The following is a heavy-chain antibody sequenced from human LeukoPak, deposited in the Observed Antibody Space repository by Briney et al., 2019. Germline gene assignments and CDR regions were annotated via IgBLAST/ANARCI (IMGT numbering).Heavy chain of an antibody. CDR1: GGSISSYY. CDR3: ARELGYGSGSYDY. D-gene: IGHD3-10*01. J-gene: IGHJ4*02. Sequence: PSETLSLTCTVSGGSISSYYWSWIRQPPGKGLEWIGYIYYSGSTNYNPSLKSRVTISVDTSKNQFSLKLSSVTAADTAVYYCARELGYGSGSYDYWGQGTLVTVSS. V-gene: IGHV4-59*01. CDR2: IYYSGST.